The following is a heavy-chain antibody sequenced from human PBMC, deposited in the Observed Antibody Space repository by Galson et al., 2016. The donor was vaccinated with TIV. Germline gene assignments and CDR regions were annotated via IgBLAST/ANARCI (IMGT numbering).Heavy chain of an antibody. CDR2: IKSKTAGGTT. CDR3: TTDPYGVDV. V-gene: IGHV3-15*01. CDR1: GFTFNDAW. Sequence: SLRLSCAASGFTFNDAWMTWIRQGPGKGLEWVGRIKSKTAGGTTDYAAAVEGRLTISRDDSENTVYLQMNSLKSDDSGVYYCTTDPYGVDVWGHGTMVTVSS. D-gene: IGHD4/OR15-4a*01. J-gene: IGHJ3*01.